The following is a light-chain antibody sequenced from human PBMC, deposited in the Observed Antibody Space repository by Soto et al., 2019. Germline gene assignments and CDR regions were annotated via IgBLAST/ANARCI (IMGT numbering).Light chain of an antibody. CDR2: AAS. V-gene: IGKV1-9*01. CDR1: PGISSY. Sequence: IQLTQSPSSLSASVGDRVTITCRASPGISSYLAWYQQKPGKVPKLLIYAASTLQSGVPSRFSGSGSGTDFTLTISSLQPEDFATYYCQQLNTYPLTFGGGTKVEI. J-gene: IGKJ4*01. CDR3: QQLNTYPLT.